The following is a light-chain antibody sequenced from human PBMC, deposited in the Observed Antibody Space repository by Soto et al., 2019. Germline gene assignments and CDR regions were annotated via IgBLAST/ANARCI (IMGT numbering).Light chain of an antibody. Sequence: EIVMTQSPATLSMSPGERAALSCRASQSVGINLAWYQQKPGQAPRLLIYSASTRATGIPARFSGSGSGTELTLTISSLQSEDLSVYFCLQENNLPLTFGPGTKVDI. V-gene: IGKV3-15*01. CDR1: QSVGIN. CDR3: LQENNLPLT. CDR2: SAS. J-gene: IGKJ3*01.